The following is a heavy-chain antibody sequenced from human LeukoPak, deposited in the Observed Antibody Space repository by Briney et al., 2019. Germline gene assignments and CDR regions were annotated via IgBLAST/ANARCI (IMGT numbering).Heavy chain of an antibody. CDR1: GYTFTSYY. CDR2: IIPIFGTA. Sequence: SVKVSCKASGYTFTSYYMHWVRQAPGQGLEWMGGIIPIFGTANYAQKFQGRVTITADESTSTAYMELSSLRSEDTAVYYCARGLVTPPRYYYYYMDVWGKGTTVTISS. CDR3: ARGLVTPPRYYYYYMDV. J-gene: IGHJ6*03. D-gene: IGHD4-23*01. V-gene: IGHV1-69*13.